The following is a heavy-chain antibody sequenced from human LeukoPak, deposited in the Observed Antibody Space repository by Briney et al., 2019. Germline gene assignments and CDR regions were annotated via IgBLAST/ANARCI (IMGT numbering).Heavy chain of an antibody. CDR3: ARDLYYYGSGSDNFLYY. D-gene: IGHD3-10*01. Sequence: GGSLRLSCAASGFTVSSNYMNWVRQAPGQGLEWVSVINSGGSTHYADSVKGRFTISRDNSKNTPYLQMNSLRAEDTAVYYCARDLYYYGSGSDNFLYYWGQGTLVTVSS. CDR1: GFTVSSNY. J-gene: IGHJ4*02. V-gene: IGHV3-53*01. CDR2: INSGGST.